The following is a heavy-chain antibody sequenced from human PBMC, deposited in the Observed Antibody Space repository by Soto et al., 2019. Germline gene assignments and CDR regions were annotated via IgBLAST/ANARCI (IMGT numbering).Heavy chain of an antibody. CDR1: SGSISSSNW. J-gene: IGHJ5*02. V-gene: IGHV4-4*02. CDR3: ARINDFWSGPPWFDP. CDR2: IYHSGST. D-gene: IGHD3-3*01. Sequence: SETLSLTCAVSSGSISSSNWWSWVRQPPGKGLEWIGEIYHSGSTNYNPSLKSRVTISVDKSKNQFSLKLSSVTAADTAVYYCARINDFWSGPPWFDPWGQGTLVTVSS.